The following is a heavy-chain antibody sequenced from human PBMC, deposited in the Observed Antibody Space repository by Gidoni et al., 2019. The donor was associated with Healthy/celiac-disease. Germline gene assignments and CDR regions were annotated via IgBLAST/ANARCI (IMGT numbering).Heavy chain of an antibody. J-gene: IGHJ4*02. D-gene: IGHD4-4*01. Sequence: QVQLQQWGAGLLKPSETLSLTCAVYGGSFSGYYWSWIRQPPGKGLEWIGEINHSGSTNYNPSLKSRVTISVDTSKNQFSLKLSSVTAADTAVYYCARAERKRGNSLDYWGQGTLVTVSS. CDR1: GGSFSGYY. V-gene: IGHV4-34*01. CDR2: INHSGST. CDR3: ARAERKRGNSLDY.